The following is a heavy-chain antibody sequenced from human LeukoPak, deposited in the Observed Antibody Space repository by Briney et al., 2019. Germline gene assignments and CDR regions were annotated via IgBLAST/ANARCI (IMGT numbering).Heavy chain of an antibody. CDR3: ADPGVGY. J-gene: IGHJ4*02. Sequence: GGSLRLSCAASGFTFNNNWMTWVRQAPGRGLEWVANIKQNGTEKSYVDSVKGRFTISRDDAQKSMYLQMNNLRVDDTAVYYCADPGVGYWGQGTLVTVSS. CDR1: GFTFNNNW. D-gene: IGHD2-8*01. V-gene: IGHV3-7*01. CDR2: IKQNGTEK.